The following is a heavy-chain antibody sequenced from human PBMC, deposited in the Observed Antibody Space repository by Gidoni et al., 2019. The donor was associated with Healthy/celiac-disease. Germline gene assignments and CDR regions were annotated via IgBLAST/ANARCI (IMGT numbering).Heavy chain of an antibody. CDR3: GFGVVISDYYYYGMDV. D-gene: IGHD3-3*01. V-gene: IGHV4-39*01. J-gene: IGHJ6*02. CDR2: IYYSGST. CDR1: GGSISSSSYY. Sequence: QLQLQESGPGLVKPSETLSLTCTVSGGSISSSSYYWGWIRQPPGKGLEWIGSIYYSGSTYYNPSLKSRVTISVDTSKNQFSLKLSSVTAADTAVYYCGFGVVISDYYYYGMDVWGQGTTVTVSS.